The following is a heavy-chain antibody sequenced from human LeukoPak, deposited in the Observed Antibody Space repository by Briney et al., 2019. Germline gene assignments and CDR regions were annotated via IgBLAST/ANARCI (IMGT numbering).Heavy chain of an antibody. CDR3: ARVSDIMISFGGAISYFDY. V-gene: IGHV4-34*01. CDR2: INHSGGT. Sequence: SETLSLTCTLYGDSLNDSYWSWIRQPPGKGLEWIGEINHSGGTHYNPSLWSRLTISIDTSRNKFSLQLTSVTAADTGVYFCARVSDIMISFGGAISYFDYWGQGALVTVSS. CDR1: GDSLNDSY. D-gene: IGHD3-16*02. J-gene: IGHJ4*02.